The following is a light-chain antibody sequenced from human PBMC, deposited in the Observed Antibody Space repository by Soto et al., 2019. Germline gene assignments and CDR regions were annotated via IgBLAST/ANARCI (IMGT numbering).Light chain of an antibody. CDR3: QQYGNAPFT. CDR2: GAS. J-gene: IGKJ3*01. CDR1: QSVRSD. Sequence: EIVLTQSPATLSVSPGERATLSCRASQSVRSDLAWYQHKPGQAPRLLIYGASTRATGIPVRFSGSGSGTDFTLTISRLEPEDFAVYYCQQYGNAPFTFGPGTKVDIK. V-gene: IGKV3-20*01.